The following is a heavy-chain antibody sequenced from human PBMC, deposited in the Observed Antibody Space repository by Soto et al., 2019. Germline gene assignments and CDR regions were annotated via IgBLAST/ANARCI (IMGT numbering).Heavy chain of an antibody. V-gene: IGHV4-34*01. CDR3: ARAKPRKYSYGLPGSFDY. CDR1: GGSFSGYY. J-gene: IGHJ4*02. D-gene: IGHD5-18*01. Sequence: QVQLQQWGAGLLKPSETLSLTCAVYGGSFSGYYWSWIRQPPGKGLEWIGEINHSGSTNYNPSLKSRVTISVDTSKNQFSLKLSSVTAADTAVYYCARAKPRKYSYGLPGSFDYWGQGTLVTVSS. CDR2: INHSGST.